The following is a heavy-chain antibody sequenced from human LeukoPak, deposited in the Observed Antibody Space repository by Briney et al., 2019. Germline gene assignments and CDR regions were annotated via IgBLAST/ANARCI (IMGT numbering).Heavy chain of an antibody. CDR3: ARDQGYDFWSGTDAFDI. J-gene: IGHJ3*02. CDR1: GFTFSSYS. D-gene: IGHD3-3*01. Sequence: GGSLRLSCAASGFTFSSYSMNWVRQAPGKGLEWVSSISSSSSYIYYADSVKGRFTISRDNAKNSLYLQMNSLRAEDTAVYYCARDQGYDFWSGTDAFDIWGQGTMVTVSS. V-gene: IGHV3-21*01. CDR2: ISSSSSYI.